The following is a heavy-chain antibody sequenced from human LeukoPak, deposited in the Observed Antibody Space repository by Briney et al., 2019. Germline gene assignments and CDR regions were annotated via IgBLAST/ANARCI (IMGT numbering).Heavy chain of an antibody. V-gene: IGHV3-23*01. CDR1: GFTFSSYA. Sequence: GGSLRLSCAASGFTFSSYAMSWVRQAPGKGLEWVSAISGSDGSTYYADSVKGRFTISRDNSKNTMYLQMNSLRAEDTAVYYCAKVHRRGPLWHSDYWGQETLVTVSS. CDR2: ISGSDGST. CDR3: AKVHRRGPLWHSDY. D-gene: IGHD5-18*01. J-gene: IGHJ4*02.